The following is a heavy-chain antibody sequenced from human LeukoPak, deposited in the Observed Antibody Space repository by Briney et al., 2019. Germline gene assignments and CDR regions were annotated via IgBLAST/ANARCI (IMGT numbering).Heavy chain of an antibody. D-gene: IGHD6-19*01. V-gene: IGHV4-59*03. Sequence: SETLSLTCTVSGGSISSYYWSWIRQPPGKGLEWIGNIYGSGTTNYNPSLKSRVAISLDTSKNEFSLKLSSVTAADTAVYYCANTKQWLAFDYWSQGTLVTVSS. CDR2: IYGSGTT. CDR1: GGSISSYY. CDR3: ANTKQWLAFDY. J-gene: IGHJ4*02.